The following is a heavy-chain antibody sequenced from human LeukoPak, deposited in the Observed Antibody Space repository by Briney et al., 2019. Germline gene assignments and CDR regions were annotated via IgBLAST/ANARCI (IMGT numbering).Heavy chain of an antibody. V-gene: IGHV3-30*04. CDR1: GFTFSSYA. Sequence: RSLRLSCAASGFTFSSYAMHWVRQAPGKGLEWVAVISYDGSNKYYADSVKGRFTISRDNSKNTLYLQMNSLRAEDTAVYYCAREMFDPWGQGTLATVSS. CDR2: ISYDGSNK. J-gene: IGHJ5*02. CDR3: AREMFDP.